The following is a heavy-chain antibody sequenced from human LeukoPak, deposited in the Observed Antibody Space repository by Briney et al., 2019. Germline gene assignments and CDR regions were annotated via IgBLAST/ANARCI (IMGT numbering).Heavy chain of an antibody. Sequence: PSETLSLTCTVSGGSISSYYWSWIRQPPGKGLEWIGYIYTSGSTNYNPSLKSRVTISVDTPKNQFSLKLSSVTAADTAVYYCARHAYCSSTSCYQDMDVWGKGTTVTVSS. J-gene: IGHJ6*03. CDR3: ARHAYCSSTSCYQDMDV. V-gene: IGHV4-4*09. CDR1: GGSISSYY. D-gene: IGHD2-2*01. CDR2: IYTSGST.